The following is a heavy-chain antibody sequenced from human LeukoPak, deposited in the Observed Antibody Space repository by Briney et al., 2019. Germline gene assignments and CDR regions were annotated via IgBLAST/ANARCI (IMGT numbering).Heavy chain of an antibody. CDR2: ISGSGGST. Sequence: PGGSLRLSCVASGFTFSNYAMTWVRQAPGEGLEWVSSISGSGGSTYNADSVKGRFTISRDNSKNTVYLQMNSLRVEDTAVYYCARGSSSSSYYNYFDYWGQGTPVTVSS. V-gene: IGHV3-23*01. CDR3: ARGSSSSSYYNYFDY. D-gene: IGHD3-22*01. CDR1: GFTFSNYA. J-gene: IGHJ4*02.